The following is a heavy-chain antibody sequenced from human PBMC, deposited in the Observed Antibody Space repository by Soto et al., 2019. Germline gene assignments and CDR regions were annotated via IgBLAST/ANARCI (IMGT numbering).Heavy chain of an antibody. D-gene: IGHD3-3*01. CDR2: IKHDGGDR. V-gene: IGHV3-7*03. CDR1: GFTFSTYL. J-gene: IGHJ5*02. CDR3: ARKYDFFDR. Sequence: PGGSLRLSCATSGFTFSTYLMSWIRQAPGKGLEWVASIKHDGGDRHYVDSVKGRFTISRDSGKNSVYLQMSSLRVEDTAMYCCARKYDFFDRWGQGVQLTVST.